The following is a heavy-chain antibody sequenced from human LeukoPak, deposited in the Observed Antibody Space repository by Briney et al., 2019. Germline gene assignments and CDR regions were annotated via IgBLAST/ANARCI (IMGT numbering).Heavy chain of an antibody. V-gene: IGHV1-18*04. J-gene: IGHJ6*03. Sequence: ASVKVSCKASGYTFTSYYMHWVRQAPGQGLEWMGWISAYNGNTNYAQKFQGRASMTTDTSTSTADMELRSLRSDDTAVYYCARMDYYQYMDVWGKGTTVTVSS. D-gene: IGHD5-24*01. CDR1: GYTFTSYY. CDR3: ARMDYYQYMDV. CDR2: ISAYNGNT.